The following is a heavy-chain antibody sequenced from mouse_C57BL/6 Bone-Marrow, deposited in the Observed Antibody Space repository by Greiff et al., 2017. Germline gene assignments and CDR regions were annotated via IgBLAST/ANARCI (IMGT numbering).Heavy chain of an antibody. CDR2: IYPRSGNT. J-gene: IGHJ3*01. Sequence: QVQLQQSGAELARPGASVKLSCKASGYTFTSYGISWVKQRTGQGLEWIGEIYPRSGNTYYNEKFKGKATLTADKSSSTAYMELRSLTSEDSAVYFCARSIPYYDGSSDGWLAYWGQGTLVTVSA. D-gene: IGHD1-1*01. CDR3: ARSIPYYDGSSDGWLAY. V-gene: IGHV1-81*01. CDR1: GYTFTSYG.